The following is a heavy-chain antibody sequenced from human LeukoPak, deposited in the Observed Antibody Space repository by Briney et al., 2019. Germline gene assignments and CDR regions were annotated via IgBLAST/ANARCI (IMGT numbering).Heavy chain of an antibody. J-gene: IGHJ3*02. V-gene: IGHV3-23*01. D-gene: IGHD1-1*01. Sequence: GGSLRLSCAASGFTFSSYAMSWVRQAPGKGLEWVSAISGSGSSTYYADSVKGRFTISRDNSKNTLYLQMNSLKAEDTGVYYCTTGGADTGRFDIWGQGTMVTVSS. CDR2: ISGSGSST. CDR1: GFTFSSYA. CDR3: TTGGADTGRFDI.